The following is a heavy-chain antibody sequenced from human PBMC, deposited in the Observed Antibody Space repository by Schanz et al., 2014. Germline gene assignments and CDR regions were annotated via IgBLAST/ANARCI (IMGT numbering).Heavy chain of an antibody. J-gene: IGHJ4*02. CDR1: GYTFTSYG. CDR3: ARDRRFFDRDDLYYFDS. Sequence: QVQLVQSGAEVKKPGASVKVSCKASGYTFTSYGISWVRQAPGQGLEWMGWISAYNHNKEYDQKFQGRVTMTTGTSTSTAYMALTDLRSDDTAVYYCARDRRFFDRDDLYYFDSWGQGTLVTVSS. V-gene: IGHV1-18*01. CDR2: ISAYNHNK. D-gene: IGHD3-3*01.